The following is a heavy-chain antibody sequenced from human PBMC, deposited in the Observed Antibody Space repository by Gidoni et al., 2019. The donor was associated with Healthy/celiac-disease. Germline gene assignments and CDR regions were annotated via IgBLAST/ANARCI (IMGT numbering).Heavy chain of an antibody. J-gene: IGHJ6*02. CDR2: ISYDGSNK. D-gene: IGHD2-21*01. V-gene: IGHV3-30*18. CDR1: GFTFSSYG. CDR3: AKEIARNYYYYYGMDV. Sequence: QVQLVESGGGVVQPGRSLRLSCAASGFTFSSYGMHWVRQAPGKGLEWVAVISYDGSNKYYADSVKGRFTISRDNSKNTLYLQMNSLRAEDTAVYYCAKEIARNYYYYYGMDVWGQGTTVTVSS.